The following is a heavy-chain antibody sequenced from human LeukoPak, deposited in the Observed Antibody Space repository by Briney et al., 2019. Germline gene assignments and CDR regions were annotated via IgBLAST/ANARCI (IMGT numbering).Heavy chain of an antibody. J-gene: IGHJ4*02. CDR2: ISAYNGNT. CDR3: ATSGWSVY. CDR1: GYTFTSYG. V-gene: IGHV1-18*01. Sequence: ASVKVSCKASGYTFTSYGISWVRQAPGQGLEWMGWISAYNGNTNYAQKFQGRVTITADESTSTAYMELSSLRSEDTAVYYCATSGWSVYWGQGTLVTVSS. D-gene: IGHD6-19*01.